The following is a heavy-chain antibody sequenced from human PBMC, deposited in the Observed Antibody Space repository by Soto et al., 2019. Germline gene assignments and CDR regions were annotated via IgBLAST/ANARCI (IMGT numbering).Heavy chain of an antibody. J-gene: IGHJ5*02. D-gene: IGHD3-10*01. CDR3: ARFMVRGVIGP. V-gene: IGHV1-46*01. CDR2: INPSGGSA. Sequence: ASVKVSCKASGYTFTSYYMHWVRQAPGQGLEWMGIINPSGGSASYAQKFQGRVTMTRDTSMSTAYMELSSLRSEDTAVYYCARFMVRGVIGPWGQGTQVTVSS. CDR1: GYTFTSYY.